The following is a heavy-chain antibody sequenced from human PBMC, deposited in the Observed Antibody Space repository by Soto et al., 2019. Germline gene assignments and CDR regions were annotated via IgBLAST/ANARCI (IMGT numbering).Heavy chain of an antibody. CDR2: IIPIFGTA. V-gene: IGHV1-69*01. J-gene: IGHJ6*02. CDR1: GGTFSSYA. Sequence: QVQLVQSGAEVKKPGSSVKVSCKASGGTFSSYAISWVRQAPGQGLEWMGGIIPIFGTANYAQKFQGRGTLTAGEYGSTAEVEASSLRDDDTAVYYCAGLRFPAVYYFGMDVWGQGTTVTVS. D-gene: IGHD3-3*01. CDR3: AGLRFPAVYYFGMDV.